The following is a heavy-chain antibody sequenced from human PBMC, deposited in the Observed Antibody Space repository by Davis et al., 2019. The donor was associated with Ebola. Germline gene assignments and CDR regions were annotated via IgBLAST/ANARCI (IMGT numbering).Heavy chain of an antibody. J-gene: IGHJ5*02. D-gene: IGHD2-21*02. V-gene: IGHV4-59*02. Sequence: PGGSLRLSCAASGFTVSSNYMSWIRQPPGKGLEWIGYIYYSGSTNYNPSLKSRVTISVDTSKNQFSLKLSSVTAADTAVYYCAREPCGGDCYPWGQGTLVTVSS. CDR3: AREPCGGDCYP. CDR1: GFTVSSNY. CDR2: IYYSGST.